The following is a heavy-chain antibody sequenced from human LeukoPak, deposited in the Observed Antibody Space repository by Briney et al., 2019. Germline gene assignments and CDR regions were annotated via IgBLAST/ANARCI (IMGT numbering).Heavy chain of an antibody. Sequence: SQTLSLTCTVSGGSISSGGYYWSWIRQHPGKGLEWIGYIYYSGSTYYNPSLKSRVTISVDTSKNQFSLKLSSVTAADTAVNYCARHSSSWGALGYWGQGTLVTVSS. CDR1: GGSISSGGYY. CDR3: ARHSSSWGALGY. CDR2: IYYSGST. J-gene: IGHJ4*02. D-gene: IGHD6-13*01. V-gene: IGHV4-31*03.